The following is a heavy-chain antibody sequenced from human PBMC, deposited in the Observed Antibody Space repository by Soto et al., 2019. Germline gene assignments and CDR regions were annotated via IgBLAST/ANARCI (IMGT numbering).Heavy chain of an antibody. Sequence: PSQTLSLTSAISGDSVSSNSAACNWIRQSRWRGLEWLGRTYYRSKWYNDYAVSVKSRITINPDTSKNQFSLQLNSVTPEDTAVYYCARRGELYLRGDYYYGMDVWGQGTTVTVSS. J-gene: IGHJ6*02. V-gene: IGHV6-1*01. D-gene: IGHD3-16*01. CDR1: GDSVSSNSAA. CDR2: TYYRSKWYN. CDR3: ARRGELYLRGDYYYGMDV.